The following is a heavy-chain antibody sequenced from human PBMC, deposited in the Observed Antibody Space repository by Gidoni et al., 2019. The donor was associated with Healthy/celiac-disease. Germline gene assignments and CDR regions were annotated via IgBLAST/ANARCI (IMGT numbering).Heavy chain of an antibody. Sequence: QVTLRESGPALVKPTQTLTLTCTFSGFSLSTSGMCVRWLRQPPGKALEWLALIDWDDDKYYSTSLKTRLTISKDTSKNQVVLKMTNMDPVETATYYCARTEYSGYEYPPLNYGMDVWGQGTTVTVSS. CDR3: ARTEYSGYEYPPLNYGMDV. CDR1: GFSLSTSGMC. V-gene: IGHV2-70*01. CDR2: IDWDDDK. J-gene: IGHJ6*02. D-gene: IGHD5-12*01.